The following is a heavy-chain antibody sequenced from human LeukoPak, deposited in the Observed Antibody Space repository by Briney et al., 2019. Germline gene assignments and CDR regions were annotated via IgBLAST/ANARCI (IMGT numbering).Heavy chain of an antibody. Sequence: GGSLRLSCAASGFTFSNHNMNWVRQAPGKGLEWTASISSGSSYIYYANSVKGRFTISRDNAKNSVYLQMNSLRAEDTAIYYCASYYGLDYWGQGTLVTVSS. CDR2: ISSGSSYI. CDR1: GFTFSNHN. CDR3: ASYYGLDY. D-gene: IGHD4-17*01. V-gene: IGHV3-21*01. J-gene: IGHJ4*02.